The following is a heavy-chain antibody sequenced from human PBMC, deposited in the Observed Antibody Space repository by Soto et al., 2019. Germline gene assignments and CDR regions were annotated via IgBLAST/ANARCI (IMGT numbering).Heavy chain of an antibody. Sequence: PSETLSLTCTVSGGSISSGGYYWSWIRQHPGKGLEWIGYIYYSGSTYYNPSLKSRVTISVDTSKNQFSLKLSSVTAADTAVYYCARDRGSGCGISTSCYDPNSPGFDPWGQGTLVTVSS. V-gene: IGHV4-31*03. D-gene: IGHD2-2*01. CDR1: GGSISSGGYY. CDR2: IYYSGST. CDR3: ARDRGSGCGISTSCYDPNSPGFDP. J-gene: IGHJ5*02.